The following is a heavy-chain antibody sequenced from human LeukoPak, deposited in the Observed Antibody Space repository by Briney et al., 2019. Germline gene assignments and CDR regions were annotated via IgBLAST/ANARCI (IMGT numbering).Heavy chain of an antibody. D-gene: IGHD4-17*01. J-gene: IGHJ3*02. CDR2: INHNGST. CDR1: GGSFSDHY. CDR3: ARQTITVTMGEYAFDI. V-gene: IGHV4-34*01. Sequence: SETLSLTCAVYGGSFSDHYWSWIRQPPGRGLEWIGEINHNGSTNYNPSLKSRVTILLDASRNQFSLKVNSVTAADTAEYYCARQTITVTMGEYAFDIWGQGTTVTFSS.